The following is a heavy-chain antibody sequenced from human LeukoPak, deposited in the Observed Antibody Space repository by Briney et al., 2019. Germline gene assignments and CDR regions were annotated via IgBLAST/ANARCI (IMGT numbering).Heavy chain of an antibody. J-gene: IGHJ4*02. CDR3: TAGPWYFDY. Sequence: SETLSLTCTVSGGSISSSRYYWGWIRQPPGKGLEWIGSIYYSGSTYYNPSLNSRVTVSVDTSKNPFSLRLSSVTAADTALYYCTAGPWYFDYWGQGTLVTVSS. D-gene: IGHD6-13*01. V-gene: IGHV4-39*01. CDR2: IYYSGST. CDR1: GGSISSSRYY.